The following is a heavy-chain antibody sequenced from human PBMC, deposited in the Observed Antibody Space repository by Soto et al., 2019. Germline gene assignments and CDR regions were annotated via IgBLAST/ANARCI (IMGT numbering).Heavy chain of an antibody. D-gene: IGHD5-18*01. J-gene: IGHJ4*02. CDR2: ISSSTSVI. CDR3: ARERPLGVHTYVCDY. V-gene: IGHV3-48*02. Sequence: EVQLVESGGDLVQPGGSLRLSCAASGFTFSSYGMNWVRQAPGKGLEWVSHISSSTSVIYYADSVKGRFTISRDNAKNSLFLQMNSLRDEDTAVYYCARERPLGVHTYVCDYWGQGPLVTVSS. CDR1: GFTFSSYG.